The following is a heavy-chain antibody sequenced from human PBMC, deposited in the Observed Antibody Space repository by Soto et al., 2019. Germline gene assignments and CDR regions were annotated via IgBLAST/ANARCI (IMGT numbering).Heavy chain of an antibody. V-gene: IGHV4-4*02. J-gene: IGHJ5*02. CDR2: ISHRGST. D-gene: IGHD3-3*01. CDR3: AAIPLTSGVVSGRFDP. CDR1: GGSISSDKW. Sequence: QVHLQESGPGLVKPSGTLALTCAVSGGSISSDKWWTWVRQPPGKGLAGIGEISHRGSTNYRPSFTSRLSLSVDTTKTQFSLRLTSVTAADTAVYYCAAIPLTSGVVSGRFDPWGQGIMVTVSS.